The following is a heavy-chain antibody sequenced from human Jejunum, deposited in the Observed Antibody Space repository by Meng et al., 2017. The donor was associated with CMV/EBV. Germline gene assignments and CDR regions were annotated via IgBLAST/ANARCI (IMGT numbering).Heavy chain of an antibody. V-gene: IGHV3-43*01. CDR1: GFSFGDYT. Sequence: SGFSFGDYTMHWVRQSPGKGLEWVSLINWNVSPTYYADSVKGRFTISRDNSKNSLYLQMNGLTTEDTALYYCAKADLPRSGNAFDYWGQGTLVTVSS. CDR3: AKADLPRSGNAFDY. D-gene: IGHD3-3*01. J-gene: IGHJ4*02. CDR2: INWNVSPT.